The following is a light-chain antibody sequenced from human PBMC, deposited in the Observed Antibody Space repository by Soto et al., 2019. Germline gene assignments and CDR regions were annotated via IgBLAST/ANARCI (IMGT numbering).Light chain of an antibody. CDR3: QQLNSYPLS. Sequence: DIQMTQSPSTLSGSVGDRVTITCRASQTISSWLAWYQQKPGRAPEXXIHGAHSLHSGVPSRFSGSGSGTEFSLTISSLQPEDFATYYCQQLNSYPLSFGGGTKVDIK. J-gene: IGKJ4*01. V-gene: IGKV1-5*01. CDR1: QTISSW. CDR2: GAH.